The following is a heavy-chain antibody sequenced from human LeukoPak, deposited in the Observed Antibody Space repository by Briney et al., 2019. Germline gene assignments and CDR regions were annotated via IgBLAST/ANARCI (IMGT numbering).Heavy chain of an antibody. CDR3: AKDGMMEGYYTHTDV. CDR1: GFTFSNYG. Sequence: PGGSLRLSCAASGFTFSNYGMHWVRQAPGKGLEWVAFIRYVGNNENYADSVKGRLTISRDNSKNTLYLQMNSLRPEDTAVYYCAKDGMMEGYYTHTDVWGKGTTVIVSS. V-gene: IGHV3-30*02. D-gene: IGHD1-1*01. CDR2: IRYVGNNE. J-gene: IGHJ6*03.